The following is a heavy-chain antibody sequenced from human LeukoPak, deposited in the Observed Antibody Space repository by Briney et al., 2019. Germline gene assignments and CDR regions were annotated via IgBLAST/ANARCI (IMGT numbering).Heavy chain of an antibody. J-gene: IGHJ4*02. CDR1: GITLSNYG. D-gene: IGHD3/OR15-3a*01. CDR2: ISDSGGST. V-gene: IGHV3-23*01. Sequence: GGSLRLSCAVSGITLSNYGMSWVRQAPGKGLEWVAGISDSGGSTKYADSVRGRFTIARDNRKNTLYLQMNSLRAEDTAVYFCAKRGVVIRVILVGFHKEAYYFESWGQGALVTVSS. CDR3: AKRGVVIRVILVGFHKEAYYFES.